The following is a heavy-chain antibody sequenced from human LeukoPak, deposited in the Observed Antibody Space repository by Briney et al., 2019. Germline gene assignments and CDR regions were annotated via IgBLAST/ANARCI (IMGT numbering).Heavy chain of an antibody. CDR2: IYPGDCDT. J-gene: IGHJ4*02. CDR3: ARGKDGYNYFDY. Sequence: GGALKISFKASGYRFTTYWIGWGRPRPGKGVGWMGGIYPGDCDTRYSMSCQGQVTNSADKSISTAYLQWSSLKASDTAMYYCARGKDGYNYFDYWGQGTLVTVSS. CDR1: GYRFTTYW. D-gene: IGHD5-24*01. V-gene: IGHV5-51*01.